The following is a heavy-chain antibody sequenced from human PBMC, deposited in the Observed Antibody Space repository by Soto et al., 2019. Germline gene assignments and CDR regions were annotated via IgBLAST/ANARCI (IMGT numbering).Heavy chain of an antibody. CDR3: ARDPGPVATITFLGYYYGMDV. J-gene: IGHJ6*02. Sequence: KQSQTLSLTCAISGDSVSSNSAAWNWIRQSPSRGLEWLGRTYYRSKWYNDYAVSGKSRITINPDTSKNQFSLQLNSVTPEDTAVYYCARDPGPVATITFLGYYYGMDVWGQGTTVTVSS. CDR2: TYYRSKWYN. V-gene: IGHV6-1*01. D-gene: IGHD5-12*01. CDR1: GDSVSSNSAA.